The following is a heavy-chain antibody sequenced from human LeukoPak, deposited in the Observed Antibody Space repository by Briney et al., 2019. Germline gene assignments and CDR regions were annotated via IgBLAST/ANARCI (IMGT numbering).Heavy chain of an antibody. D-gene: IGHD2-8*01. CDR2: ISDRGGST. CDR1: GFTFSNYA. Sequence: GGSLRLSCAASGFTFSNYAMSWVRQAPGKGLEWVSSISDRGGSTYYADSVKGRFTISRDSSKNTLYLQLNSLRAEDTAVYYCAKDQLGYCTNGLCYTKESPFDVWGQGTMVTVSS. CDR3: AKDQLGYCTNGLCYTKESPFDV. V-gene: IGHV3-23*01. J-gene: IGHJ3*01.